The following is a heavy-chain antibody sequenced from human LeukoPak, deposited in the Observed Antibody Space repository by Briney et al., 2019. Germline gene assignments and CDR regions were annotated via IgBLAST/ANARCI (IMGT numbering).Heavy chain of an antibody. V-gene: IGHV3-30*03. J-gene: IGHJ6*02. D-gene: IGHD3-10*01. CDR1: GFTFSSYA. CDR2: ISNDVSNI. CDR3: ARVYASGSYYRGMDV. Sequence: GGSLRLSCAASGFTFSSYAMHWVRQAPGKGLQWVAVISNDVSNIYYADSVKGRFTISRDNAKNSLYLQMNSLRAEDTAVYYCARVYASGSYYRGMDVWGQGTTVTVSS.